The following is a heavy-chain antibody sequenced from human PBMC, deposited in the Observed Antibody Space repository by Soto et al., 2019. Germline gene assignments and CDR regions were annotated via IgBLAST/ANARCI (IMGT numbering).Heavy chain of an antibody. CDR2: TYYRSKWYN. V-gene: IGHV6-1*01. D-gene: IGHD6-13*01. CDR3: ARDGTSRAAAGTNFDY. CDR1: GDSVSSNSAA. Sequence: PSQTLSLTCAISGDSVSSNSAAWNWIRQSPSRGLEWLGRTYYRSKWYNDYAVSVKSRITINPDTSKNQFSLQLNSVTPEDTAVYYCARDGTSRAAAGTNFDYWGQGTLVTVSS. J-gene: IGHJ4*02.